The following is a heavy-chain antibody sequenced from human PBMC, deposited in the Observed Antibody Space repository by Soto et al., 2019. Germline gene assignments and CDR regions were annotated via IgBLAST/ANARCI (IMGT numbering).Heavy chain of an antibody. D-gene: IGHD2-2*01. CDR2: INHSGST. J-gene: IGHJ1*01. CDR3: ARGSIVVVPDAMRFQH. V-gene: IGHV4-34*01. Sequence: PSETLSLTCAVYGGSFSGYYWSWIRQPPGKGLEWIGEINHSGSTNYNPSLKSRVTISVDTSKNQFSLKLSSVTAADTAVYYCARGSIVVVPDAMRFQHWGQGTLVTGSS. CDR1: GGSFSGYY.